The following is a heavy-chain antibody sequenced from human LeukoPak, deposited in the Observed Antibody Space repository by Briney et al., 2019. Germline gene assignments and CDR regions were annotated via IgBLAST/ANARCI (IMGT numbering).Heavy chain of an antibody. CDR1: GFTVSDNY. J-gene: IGHJ4*02. V-gene: IGHV3-53*01. D-gene: IGHD4-23*01. Sequence: QPGGSLRLSCAASGFTVSDNYMTWVRQAPGKGLEWVSSIYNTGATHYAESVKGRFTISRDNSKNTLYLQMNSLRAEDTAVYYCAKAFGGNADYWGQGTLVTVSS. CDR2: IYNTGAT. CDR3: AKAFGGNADY.